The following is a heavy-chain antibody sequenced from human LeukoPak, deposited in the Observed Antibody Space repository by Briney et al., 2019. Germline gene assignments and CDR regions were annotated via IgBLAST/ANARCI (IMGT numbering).Heavy chain of an antibody. Sequence: GGSLRLSCAAPGFTFSSYSMNWVRHAPGKGLERVSSISSSSSYIYYADSVKSRFTISRDNAKNSLYLQMNSLRAEDTAVYYCARAGTSSGFAFDLWGQGTMVTVSS. J-gene: IGHJ3*01. CDR3: ARAGTSSGFAFDL. CDR1: GFTFSSYS. CDR2: ISSSSSYI. D-gene: IGHD3-22*01. V-gene: IGHV3-21*01.